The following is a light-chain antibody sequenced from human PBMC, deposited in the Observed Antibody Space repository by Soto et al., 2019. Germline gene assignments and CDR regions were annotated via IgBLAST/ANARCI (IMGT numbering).Light chain of an antibody. Sequence: EVVLTQSPATLSLSPGETATLSCRASQRIGSYLAWYQQRPGQAPRLLIYDAFNRATGIPARFRGSGSGTDFTLTISSLEPEDFAVYYCQHRYNWPQSFGQGTKVEIQ. CDR1: QRIGSY. CDR2: DAF. CDR3: QHRYNWPQS. J-gene: IGKJ1*01. V-gene: IGKV3-11*01.